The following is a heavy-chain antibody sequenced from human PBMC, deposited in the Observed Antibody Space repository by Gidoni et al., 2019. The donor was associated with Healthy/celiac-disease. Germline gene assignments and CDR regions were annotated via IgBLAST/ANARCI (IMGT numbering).Heavy chain of an antibody. D-gene: IGHD6-19*01. CDR2: IIPIFGTA. V-gene: IGHV1-69*01. Sequence: QVQLVQSGAEVKKPGSSVKVSCKASGGTFSRYAISWVRQAPGQGLEWMGGIIPIFGTANYAQKFQGRVTITADESTSTAYRELSSLRSEDTAVYYCAREGQFSSGWYSTLDYWGQGTLVTVSS. J-gene: IGHJ4*02. CDR1: GGTFSRYA. CDR3: AREGQFSSGWYSTLDY.